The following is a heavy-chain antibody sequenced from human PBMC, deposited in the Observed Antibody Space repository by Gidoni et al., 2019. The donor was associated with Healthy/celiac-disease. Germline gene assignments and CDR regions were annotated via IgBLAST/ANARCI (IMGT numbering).Heavy chain of an antibody. J-gene: IGHJ4*02. D-gene: IGHD6-19*01. CDR2: IIPIFGTA. CDR1: GGPFSSYA. CDR3: ARGIAVAGTRGFDY. V-gene: IGHV1-69*01. Sequence: QVQLVQSGAEVKKPGSSVKVSCKASGGPFSSYAISWVRQAPGQGLEWMGVIIPIFGTANYAQKFQGRVTITADESTSTAYMELSSLRSEDTAVYYCARGIAVAGTRGFDYWGQGTLVTVSS.